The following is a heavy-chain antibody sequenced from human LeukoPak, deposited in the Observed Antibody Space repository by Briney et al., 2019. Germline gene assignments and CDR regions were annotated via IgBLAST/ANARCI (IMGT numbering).Heavy chain of an antibody. CDR2: INAGNGNT. CDR1: GYTFTSYA. Sequence: GASVKVSCKASGYTFTSYAMSWVRQAPGQRLEWMGWINAGNGNTKYSQEFQGRVTITRDTSASTAYMELSSLRSEDMAVYYCARGRYYYDSRGYYRREEPFGYWGQGTLVTVSS. D-gene: IGHD3-22*01. CDR3: ARGRYYYDSRGYYRREEPFGY. J-gene: IGHJ4*02. V-gene: IGHV1-3*03.